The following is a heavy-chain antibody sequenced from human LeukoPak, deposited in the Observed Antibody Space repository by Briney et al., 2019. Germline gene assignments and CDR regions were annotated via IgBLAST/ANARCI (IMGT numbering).Heavy chain of an antibody. CDR1: GYSISSGYY. Sequence: PSETLSLTCIVSGYSISSGYYWGWIRQPPGKGLEWIGSIYHSGRIYYNPSLKSRVTISVDTSKNQFSLKLSSVTAADTAVYYCARASNTDYFHYWGQGTLVTVSS. CDR3: ARASNTDYFHY. V-gene: IGHV4-38-2*02. CDR2: IYHSGRI. J-gene: IGHJ4*02.